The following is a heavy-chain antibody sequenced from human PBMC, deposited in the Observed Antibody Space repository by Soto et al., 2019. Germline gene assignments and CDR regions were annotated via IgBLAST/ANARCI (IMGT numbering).Heavy chain of an antibody. CDR3: ACSVGELTLENFDD. CDR1: GFTVSSNY. CDR2: IYSGGST. Sequence: GGSLRLSCAASGFTVSSNYMSWVRQAPGKGPEWVSVIYSGGSTYYADSVKGRFTISRDNSKNTLYLQMNSLRAEDTAVYYCACSVGELTLENFDDWGQGTLVNVSS. D-gene: IGHD1-26*01. J-gene: IGHJ4*02. V-gene: IGHV3-66*01.